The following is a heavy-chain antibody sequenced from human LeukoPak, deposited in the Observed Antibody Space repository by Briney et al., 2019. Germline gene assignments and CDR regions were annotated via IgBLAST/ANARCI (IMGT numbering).Heavy chain of an antibody. Sequence: GASVKASCRASGYTFTSYAMHWVRQAPGQRLEWMGWINAGNGNTKYSQKFQGRVTITRDTSASTAYMELSSLRSEDTAVYYCARKYYYGSGSYTYYYYGMDVWGQGTTVTVSS. CDR3: ARKYYYGSGSYTYYYYGMDV. D-gene: IGHD3-10*01. J-gene: IGHJ6*02. CDR1: GYTFTSYA. CDR2: INAGNGNT. V-gene: IGHV1-3*01.